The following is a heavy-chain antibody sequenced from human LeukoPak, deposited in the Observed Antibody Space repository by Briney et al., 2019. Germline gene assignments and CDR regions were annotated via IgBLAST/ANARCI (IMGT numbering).Heavy chain of an antibody. CDR2: IRYDGSNK. D-gene: IGHD3-10*01. CDR1: GFTFSSYG. J-gene: IGHJ4*02. Sequence: GGSLRLSCAASGFTFSSYGMHWVRQAPGKGLEWVAFIRYDGSNKYYADSVKGRFTISRDNSKNTLYLQMNSLRAEDTAVYYCARPYLYYFGSGSFNWGQGTLVTVSS. V-gene: IGHV3-30*02. CDR3: ARPYLYYFGSGSFN.